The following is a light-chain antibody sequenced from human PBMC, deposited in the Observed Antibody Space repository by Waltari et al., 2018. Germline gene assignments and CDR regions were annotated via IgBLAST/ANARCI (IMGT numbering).Light chain of an antibody. J-gene: IGKJ4*01. CDR2: GAS. V-gene: IGKV1-33*01. CDR3: LQYHTFPLT. Sequence: DIQMTQSPSSLFASVGDRVTITCQASQDISKNLHWFQQKPGKAPNLLIYGASSLHTGVPSRFSGSKSRTHFTFTISSLQPEDIATYYCLQYHTFPLTFGGGTKVEIK. CDR1: QDISKN.